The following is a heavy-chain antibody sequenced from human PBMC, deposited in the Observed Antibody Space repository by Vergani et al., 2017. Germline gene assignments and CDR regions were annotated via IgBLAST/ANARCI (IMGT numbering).Heavy chain of an antibody. V-gene: IGHV1-18*04. Sequence: QVQLVQSGAEVKKPGASVKVSCKASGYTFTSYGISWVRQAPGQGLEWMGWISAYNGNTNYAQKLQGRVTMTKDTSTSTAYMGLRSRRSDDTAVYYCASDNAPKPRTTIFGVVTPPPFDYWGQGTLVTVSS. J-gene: IGHJ4*02. CDR1: GYTFTSYG. D-gene: IGHD3-3*02. CDR2: ISAYNGNT. CDR3: ASDNAPKPRTTIFGVVTPPPFDY.